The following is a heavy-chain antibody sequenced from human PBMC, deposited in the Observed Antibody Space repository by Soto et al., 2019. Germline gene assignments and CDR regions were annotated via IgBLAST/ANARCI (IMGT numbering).Heavy chain of an antibody. CDR3: TRDMDYGDRAFGDY. CDR1: GFTFSTFA. J-gene: IGHJ4*02. D-gene: IGHD4-17*01. Sequence: GGSMTLPCAASGFTFSTFALDWVRQAPGKGLEWVAVISYDGSKKYYADSVRGRFTISRDNSKNTLYLQMNGLRTEDSALYYCTRDMDYGDRAFGDYWGQGTLVTVSS. CDR2: ISYDGSKK. V-gene: IGHV3-30-3*01.